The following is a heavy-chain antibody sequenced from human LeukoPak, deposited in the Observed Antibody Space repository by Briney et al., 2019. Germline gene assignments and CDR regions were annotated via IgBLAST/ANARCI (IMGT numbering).Heavy chain of an antibody. CDR2: IYYSGST. V-gene: IGHV4-31*03. CDR1: GGSISSGGYY. Sequence: PSETLSLTCTVSGGSISSGGYYWSWLRQHPGKGLEWIGYIYYSGSTYYNPSLKSRVTISVDTSKNQFSLKLSSVTAADTAVYYCAMRPNSSGPLDAFDIWGQGTMVTVSS. J-gene: IGHJ3*02. CDR3: AMRPNSSGPLDAFDI. D-gene: IGHD3-22*01.